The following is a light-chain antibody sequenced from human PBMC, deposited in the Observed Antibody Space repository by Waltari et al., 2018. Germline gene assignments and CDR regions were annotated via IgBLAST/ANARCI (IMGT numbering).Light chain of an antibody. V-gene: IGKV4-1*01. CDR3: QQYYSTPT. CDR1: QSVLYSSNNKNY. Sequence: DIVMTQSPDSLAVSLGERATINCKSSQSVLYSSNNKNYLAWYQQKPGQPPTLLIYWASTQESGVPDRFSGSGSGTDFTLTISSLQAEDVAVYYCQQYYSTPTFGQGTKVEIK. CDR2: WAS. J-gene: IGKJ1*01.